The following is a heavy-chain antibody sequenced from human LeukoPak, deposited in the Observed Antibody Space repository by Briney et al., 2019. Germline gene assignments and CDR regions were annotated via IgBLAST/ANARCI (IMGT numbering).Heavy chain of an antibody. CDR2: IHSDGRST. J-gene: IGHJ4*02. Sequence: GGSMRLSCAASGFSFSGTWMHWIRQAPGKGPVWVSRIHSDGRSTIYADSVKGRFIISRDNSKNTLYLQMNSLRAEDTAVYYCAKRGIMIRGVIIIGFNKEAYYFDCWGQGTLVTVSS. D-gene: IGHD3-10*01. CDR3: AKRGIMIRGVIIIGFNKEAYYFDC. CDR1: GFSFSGTW. V-gene: IGHV3-74*01.